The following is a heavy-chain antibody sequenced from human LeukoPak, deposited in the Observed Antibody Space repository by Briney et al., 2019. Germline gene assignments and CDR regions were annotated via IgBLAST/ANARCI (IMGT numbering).Heavy chain of an antibody. CDR1: GVSFSGNY. CDR2: IYHSRYT. D-gene: IGHD2/OR15-2a*01. Sequence: PSETLSLTCAVHGVSFSGNYWSWIRQSPEKGLEWIGEIYHSRYTTYNPSLESRVTISADTSENQLSLRLTSVTAADTALYYCARIRCSPTDNTCYNYWGQATLVTVSS. J-gene: IGHJ4*02. V-gene: IGHV4-34*01. CDR3: ARIRCSPTDNTCYNY.